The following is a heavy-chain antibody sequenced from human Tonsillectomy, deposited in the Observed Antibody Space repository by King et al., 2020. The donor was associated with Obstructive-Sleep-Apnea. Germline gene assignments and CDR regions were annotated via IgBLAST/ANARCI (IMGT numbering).Heavy chain of an antibody. J-gene: IGHJ6*02. CDR1: GFTFSNYG. CDR3: AKDPTNYDILTGDYYYYGMDV. V-gene: IGHV3-30*02. CDR2: IRYDGSNK. Sequence: VQLVESGGGVVQPGRSLRLSCAASGFTFSNYGMHWVRQAPGKGLEWVAFIRYDGSNKYYVDSVKGRFTISSNNSKNTLYLQMNSLRAEDTAVYYCAKDPTNYDILTGDYYYYGMDVWGQGTTVTVSS. D-gene: IGHD3-9*01.